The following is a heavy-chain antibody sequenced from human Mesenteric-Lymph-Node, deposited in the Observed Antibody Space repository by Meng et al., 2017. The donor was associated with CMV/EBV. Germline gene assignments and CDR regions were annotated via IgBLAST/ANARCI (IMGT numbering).Heavy chain of an antibody. CDR1: GYTFTGYY. D-gene: IGHD1-26*01. J-gene: IGHJ6*02. CDR3: AGGRVGAEIGYYDDYGMDV. CDR2: INPNSGGA. V-gene: IGHV1-2*02. Sequence: ASVNVSCKASGYTFTGYYMHWVRQAPGQGLEWMGWINPNSGGANYAQKFQGRVTMTRDTSISTAYMELSRLRSDDTAVYYCAGGRVGAEIGYYDDYGMDVWGQGTTVTVSS.